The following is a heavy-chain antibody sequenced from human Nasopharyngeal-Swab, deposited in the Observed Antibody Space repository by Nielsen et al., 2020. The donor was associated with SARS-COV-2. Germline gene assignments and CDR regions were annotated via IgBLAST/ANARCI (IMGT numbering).Heavy chain of an antibody. J-gene: IGHJ4*02. CDR3: ARGFDY. V-gene: IGHV4-59*08. CDR2: SHYSGST. Sequence: SETRSLTCTVSGASLSRDYGSWIRQPQGKGLEWVAYSHYSGSTNYNPSLKSRVTMSVDTSKRQFSLMLTSVTAADTAVYYCARGFDYWGQGTLVTVSS. CDR1: GASLSRDY.